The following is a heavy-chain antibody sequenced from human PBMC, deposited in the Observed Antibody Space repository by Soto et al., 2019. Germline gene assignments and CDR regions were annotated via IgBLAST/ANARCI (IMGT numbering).Heavy chain of an antibody. D-gene: IGHD4-17*01. V-gene: IGHV3-53*01. J-gene: IGHJ3*02. CDR3: ARDYGDYGLVFDI. CDR1: GLSVSGDY. CDR2: TYSGGPT. Sequence: EVQLVQSGGDLVQPGGSLRLSWAASGLSVSGDYMTWVRQAPGKGLEWVSMTYSGGPTDYADSVKGRFTISVDKSKNTLYLQMHSLRVDDTAVYYCARDYGDYGLVFDIWGQGTMVTVSS.